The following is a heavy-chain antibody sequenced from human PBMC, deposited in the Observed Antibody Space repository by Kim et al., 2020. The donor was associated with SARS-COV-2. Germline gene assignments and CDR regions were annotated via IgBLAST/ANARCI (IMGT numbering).Heavy chain of an antibody. V-gene: IGHV4-39*01. J-gene: IGHJ4*02. CDR3: ARLFGGTGKYYFEY. Sequence: NPSLESRVTISVDTSKNQFSLNLNAVTAADTAVYYCARLFGGTGKYYFEYWGQGTLVTVSS. D-gene: IGHD3-16*01.